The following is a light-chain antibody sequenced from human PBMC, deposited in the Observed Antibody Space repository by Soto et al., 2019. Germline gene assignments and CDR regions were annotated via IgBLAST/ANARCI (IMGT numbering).Light chain of an antibody. CDR3: QSYDDNNVI. V-gene: IGLV6-57*03. J-gene: IGLJ2*01. Sequence: NFMLTQPHSMSESPGKTVTISCTRSSGAIASHYVQWYQQRPGTAPTIVIFEDNQRASGVPDRFSGSIDSSSNSASLTISGLKTEDEADFYCQSYDDNNVIFGGGTKLTVL. CDR2: EDN. CDR1: SGAIASHY.